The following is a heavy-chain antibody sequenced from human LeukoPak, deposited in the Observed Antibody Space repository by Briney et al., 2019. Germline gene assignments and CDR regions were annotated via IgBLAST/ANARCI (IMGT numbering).Heavy chain of an antibody. CDR2: IYYSGST. Sequence: SETLSLTCTVSGGSISSYYWSWIRQPPGKGLEWIGYIYYSGSTNYNPSLKSRVTISVDTSKNQFFLKLSSVTAADTAVYYCARGDGFGEFINWGQGTLVTVSS. V-gene: IGHV4-59*01. D-gene: IGHD3-10*01. CDR1: GGSISSYY. J-gene: IGHJ4*02. CDR3: ARGDGFGEFIN.